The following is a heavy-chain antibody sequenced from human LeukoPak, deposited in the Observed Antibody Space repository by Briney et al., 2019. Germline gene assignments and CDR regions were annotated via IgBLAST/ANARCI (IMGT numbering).Heavy chain of an antibody. Sequence: ASVKVSCKTSGYTYTNYGLSRVRQAPGQGLEWMGWINPNSGGTNYAQKFQGRVTMTRDTSISTAYMELSRLRSDDTAVYYCARGYDYYGSGAMTLGGGDYWGQGTLVTVSS. CDR2: INPNSGGT. CDR3: ARGYDYYGSGAMTLGGGDY. CDR1: GYTYTNYG. D-gene: IGHD3-10*01. J-gene: IGHJ4*02. V-gene: IGHV1-2*02.